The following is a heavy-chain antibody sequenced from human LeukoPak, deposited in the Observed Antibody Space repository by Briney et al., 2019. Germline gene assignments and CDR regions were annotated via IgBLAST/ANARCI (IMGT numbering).Heavy chain of an antibody. CDR1: GGSTSSGSYY. D-gene: IGHD2-2*01. J-gene: IGHJ6*03. CDR3: ARVGYCSSTSCLYYYYYYMDV. Sequence: SETLSLTCTVSGGSTSSGSYYWSWIRQPAGKGLEWIGRIYTSGSTNYNPSLKSRVTISVDTSKNQFSLKLSSVTAADTAVYYCARVGYCSSTSCLYYYYYYMDVWGKGTTVTVSS. CDR2: IYTSGST. V-gene: IGHV4-61*02.